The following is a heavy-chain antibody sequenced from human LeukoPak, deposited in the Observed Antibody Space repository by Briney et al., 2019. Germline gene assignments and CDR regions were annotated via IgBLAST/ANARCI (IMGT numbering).Heavy chain of an antibody. V-gene: IGHV3-21*01. CDR3: ARLLPRWLQTMDY. Sequence: GGSLRLSCAASGFTFSSYSMNWVRQAPGMGLEWVSSISSSSSYIYYADSVKGRFTISRDNAKNSLYLQMNSLRAEDTAVYYCARLLPRWLQTMDYWGQGTLVTVSS. D-gene: IGHD5-24*01. CDR2: ISSSSSYI. CDR1: GFTFSSYS. J-gene: IGHJ4*02.